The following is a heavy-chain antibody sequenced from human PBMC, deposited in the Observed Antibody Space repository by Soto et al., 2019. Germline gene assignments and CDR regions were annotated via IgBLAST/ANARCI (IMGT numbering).Heavy chain of an antibody. D-gene: IGHD6-13*01. CDR3: ARSRSIAAAGTADGMDV. J-gene: IGHJ6*02. Sequence: QVQLVGSGGGVVQPGRSLRLSCAASGFTFSSYAMHWVRQAPGKGLEWVAVISDAGSNKYYADSVKGRFTTSRDNSKNTLYLQMNSLRAEDTAVYYCARSRSIAAAGTADGMDVWVQGTTVTVSS. CDR1: GFTFSSYA. V-gene: IGHV3-30-3*01. CDR2: ISDAGSNK.